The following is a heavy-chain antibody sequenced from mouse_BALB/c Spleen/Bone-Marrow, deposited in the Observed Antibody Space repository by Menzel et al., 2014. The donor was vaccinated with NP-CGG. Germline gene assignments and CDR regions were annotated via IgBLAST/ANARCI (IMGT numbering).Heavy chain of an antibody. V-gene: IGHV5-6*01. CDR1: LFPFIISC. J-gene: IGHJ3*01. CDR3: ARPYDFGAWFAY. D-gene: IGHD2-4*01. CDR2: ILLGGSYT. Sequence: EVKLVESGGDLVKPGGSLTLSLSSSLFPFIISCISCVLQPPANLLAFFSPILLGGSYTYSPARFTGRFTISRDNAKNTLYLQMSSLMSEDTAMYYCARPYDFGAWFAYWGQGTLVTVSA.